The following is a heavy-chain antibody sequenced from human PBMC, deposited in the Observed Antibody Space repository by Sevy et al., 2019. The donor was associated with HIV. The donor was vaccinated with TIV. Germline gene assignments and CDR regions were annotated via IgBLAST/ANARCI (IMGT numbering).Heavy chain of an antibody. CDR2: IDHRGST. Sequence: SETLSLTCVVSGYSISIGYFWGWIRQPPGKGLEWIGSIDHRGSTYYNPSLKSRVTISVDTSKNQFFLKLTSVTAADTAVYYCARDGSPPVDSRGYYHGPSSNFDYWGQGTLVTVSS. D-gene: IGHD3-22*01. CDR3: ARDGSPPVDSRGYYHGPSSNFDY. V-gene: IGHV4-38-2*01. CDR1: GYSISIGYF. J-gene: IGHJ4*02.